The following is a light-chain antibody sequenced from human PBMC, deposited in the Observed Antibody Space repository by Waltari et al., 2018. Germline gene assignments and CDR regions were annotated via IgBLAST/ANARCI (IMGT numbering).Light chain of an antibody. CDR3: QAGDRSLAV. V-gene: IGLV3-1*01. J-gene: IGLJ1*01. Sequence: SYELTQPPSVSVSPGQTATITCSGDKLGDKSACWYQQRPGQSPVVVIYQDSKRPSGIPGRFSGSTSGNTATLTISGTQAMDEADYYCQAGDRSLAVFGPGTKVSVL. CDR2: QDS. CDR1: KLGDKS.